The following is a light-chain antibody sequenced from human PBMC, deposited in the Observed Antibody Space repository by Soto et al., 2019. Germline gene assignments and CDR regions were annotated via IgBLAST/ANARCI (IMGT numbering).Light chain of an antibody. J-gene: IGLJ2*01. CDR1: SNDVGSYNY. CDR3: SSYTGTTTLV. Sequence: QSVLTQPASVSGSPGQSITISCTGTSNDVGSYNYVSWHQQHPGKAPKLIIYEVSNRPSGVSTHFSGSKSGNTASLTISGLQPEDEADYYCSSYTGTTTLVFGGGTKVDRP. V-gene: IGLV2-14*01. CDR2: EVS.